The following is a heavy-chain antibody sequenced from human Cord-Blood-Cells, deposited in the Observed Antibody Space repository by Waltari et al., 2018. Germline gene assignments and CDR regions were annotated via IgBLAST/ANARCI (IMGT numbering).Heavy chain of an antibody. CDR1: GFTASSNY. Sequence: EVKLVESGGGLIQPGGSLRLSCAATGFTASSNYMSWVRQAPGKGVEWVSVIDSGGSTYYADSVKGRFTISRDNSKNTLYLQMNSLRAEDTAVYYCARATGDDDAFDIWGQGTMVTVSS. J-gene: IGHJ3*02. V-gene: IGHV3-53*01. CDR3: ARATGDDDAFDI. D-gene: IGHD7-27*01. CDR2: IDSGGST.